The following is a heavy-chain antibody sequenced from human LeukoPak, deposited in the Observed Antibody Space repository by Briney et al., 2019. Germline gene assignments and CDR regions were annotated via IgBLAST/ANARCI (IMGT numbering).Heavy chain of an antibody. J-gene: IGHJ4*02. CDR2: INHSGST. CDR1: GGSFSGYY. Sequence: SETLSLTCAVYGGSFSGYYWSWIRQPPGKGLEWIGEINHSGSTNYNPSLKSRVTISVDTSKNQFSLKLSSVTAADTAVYYCARTGSYSSGYYHSRLYFDYWGQGTLVTVSS. D-gene: IGHD3-22*01. CDR3: ARTGSYSSGYYHSRLYFDY. V-gene: IGHV4-34*01.